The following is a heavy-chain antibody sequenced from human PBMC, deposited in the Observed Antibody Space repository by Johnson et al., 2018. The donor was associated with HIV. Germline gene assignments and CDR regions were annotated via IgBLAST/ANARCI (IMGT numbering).Heavy chain of an antibody. V-gene: IGHV3-30*04. CDR2: ISYDESNK. Sequence: QVQLVESGGGVVQPRRSLRLSCAASGFAFSGYALHWVRQAPGKGLEWVAVISYDESNKYYTDSVKGRFTISRDNSKNILYLQMNSLRAEDTAVYYCARLGVGATWHAFDIWGQGTMVTVSS. J-gene: IGHJ3*02. D-gene: IGHD1-26*01. CDR1: GFAFSGYA. CDR3: ARLGVGATWHAFDI.